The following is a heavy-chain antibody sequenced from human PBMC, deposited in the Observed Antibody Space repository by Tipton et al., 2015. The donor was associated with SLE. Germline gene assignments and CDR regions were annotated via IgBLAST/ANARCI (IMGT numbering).Heavy chain of an antibody. CDR3: ARESSWDPLFDY. J-gene: IGHJ4*02. Sequence: LRLSCTVSGGSISSYYGSWIRQPPGKGLEWIGYIYYSGSTNYNPSLKSRVTISVDTSKNQFSLKLSSVTAADTAVYYCARESSWDPLFDYWGQGTLVTVSS. D-gene: IGHD6-13*01. CDR1: GGSISSYY. V-gene: IGHV4-59*01. CDR2: IYYSGST.